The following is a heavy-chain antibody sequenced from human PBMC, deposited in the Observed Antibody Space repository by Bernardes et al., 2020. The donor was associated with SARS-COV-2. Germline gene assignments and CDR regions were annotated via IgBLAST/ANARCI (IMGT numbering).Heavy chain of an antibody. CDR3: ARTDYFYYYAMDG. J-gene: IGHJ6*02. CDR2: SFSIDEK. CDR1: GFSLTNTRMG. V-gene: IGHV2-26*01. Sequence: SGPTLVKPTETLTLTCTVSGFSLTNTRMGVSWIRQPPGKALEWLAHSFSIDEKSYRTSLKSRLTISKDTSRSQVVLTMTNMDPVDTATYYFARTDYFYYYAMDGWGPGKTVTVAS.